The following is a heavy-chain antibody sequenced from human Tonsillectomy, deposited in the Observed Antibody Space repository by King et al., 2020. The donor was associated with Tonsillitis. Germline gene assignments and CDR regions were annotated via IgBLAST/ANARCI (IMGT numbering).Heavy chain of an antibody. CDR2: MWYDGSNK. D-gene: IGHD3-22*01. J-gene: IGHJ4*02. CDR1: GFTFSSYG. V-gene: IGHV3-33*01. Sequence: QLVQSGGGVVQPGRSLRLSCAASGFTFSSYGMHWVRQAPGKGLEWVAFMWYDGSNKYYADSVKGRFTISRDNSKNTLYLQMNSLRADDTAVYYCARDQWSDSSGSPFDYWGQGTLLTVSS. CDR3: ARDQWSDSSGSPFDY.